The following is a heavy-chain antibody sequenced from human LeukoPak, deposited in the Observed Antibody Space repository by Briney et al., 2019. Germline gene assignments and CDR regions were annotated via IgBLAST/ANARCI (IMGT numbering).Heavy chain of an antibody. CDR1: GGSISSSSYY. CDR3: ARLRAMAIYYMDV. CDR2: IYYSGST. J-gene: IGHJ6*03. D-gene: IGHD5-18*01. V-gene: IGHV4-39*01. Sequence: SETLSLTCTVSGGSISSSSYYWGWIRQPPGKGLEWIGSIYYSGSTYYNPSLKSRVTISVDTSKNQFSLRLSSVTAADTAVYYCARLRAMAIYYMDVWGKGTTVTVSS.